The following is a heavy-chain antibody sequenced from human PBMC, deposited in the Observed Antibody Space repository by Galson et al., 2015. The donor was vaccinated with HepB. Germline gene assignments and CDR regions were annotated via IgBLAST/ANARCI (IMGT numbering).Heavy chain of an antibody. CDR3: AKDQGIENVFGLYLVPAATSIDY. CDR2: ISGSGGST. D-gene: IGHD2-2*01. J-gene: IGHJ4*02. Sequence: SLRLSCAAPGFTFSSYAMSWVRQAPGKGLEWVSAISGSGGSTYYADSVKGRFTISRDNSKNTLYLQMNSLRAEDTAVYYCAKDQGIENVFGLYLVPAATSIDYWGQGTLVTVSS. V-gene: IGHV3-23*01. CDR1: GFTFSSYA.